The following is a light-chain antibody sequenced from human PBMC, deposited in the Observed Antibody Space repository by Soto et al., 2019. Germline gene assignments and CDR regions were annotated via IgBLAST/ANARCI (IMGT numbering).Light chain of an antibody. Sequence: EIVMTQSPATLSVSPGERATLSCRASQSVSSNLAWYQQKPGRAPRLLIYGASTRATGIPDRFSGSGSGTDFTLTISRLEPEDSAVYYCQQYGYTPRTFGQGTKVDIK. CDR2: GAS. CDR3: QQYGYTPRT. J-gene: IGKJ1*01. V-gene: IGKV3D-15*01. CDR1: QSVSSN.